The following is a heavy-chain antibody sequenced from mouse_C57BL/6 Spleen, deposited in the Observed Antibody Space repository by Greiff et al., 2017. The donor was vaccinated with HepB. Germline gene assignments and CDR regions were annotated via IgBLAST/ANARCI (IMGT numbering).Heavy chain of an antibody. Sequence: EVQLQQSGPELVKPGASVKISCKASGYTFTDYYMNWVKQSHGKSLEWIGDINPNNGGTSYNQKFKGKATLTVDKSSSTAYMELRSLTSEDSAVYYCARDLSTMRRYFDYWGQGTTLTVSS. V-gene: IGHV1-26*01. CDR3: ARDLSTMRRYFDY. CDR2: INPNNGGT. CDR1: GYTFTDYY. D-gene: IGHD2-4*01. J-gene: IGHJ2*01.